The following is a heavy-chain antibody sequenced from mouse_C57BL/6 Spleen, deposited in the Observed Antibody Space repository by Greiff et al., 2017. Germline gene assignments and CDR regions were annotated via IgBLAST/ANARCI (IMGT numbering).Heavy chain of an antibody. CDR3: AMGGDYGGYYAMDY. D-gene: IGHD2-4*01. CDR2: IHPSDSDT. CDR1: GYTFTSYW. V-gene: IGHV1-74*01. J-gene: IGHJ4*01. Sequence: QVQLQQPGAELVKPGASVKVSCKASGYTFTSYWMHWVKQRPGQGLEWIGRIHPSDSDTNYNQKFKGKATLTVDTSSSTAYMQLSSLTSEDSAVYYCAMGGDYGGYYAMDYWGQGTSVTVSS.